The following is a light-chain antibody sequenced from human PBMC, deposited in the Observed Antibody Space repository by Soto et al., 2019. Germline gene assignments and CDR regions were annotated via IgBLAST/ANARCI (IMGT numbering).Light chain of an antibody. Sequence: QSALAQPPSASGSPGQSVTISCTGTSSDVGGYNYVSWYQQHPGKAPKLMIYEVSERPSGVPDRFSGSKSSNTASLTVSGLQAEDEADYYCSSYAGSNNFVFGTGTKVPV. V-gene: IGLV2-8*01. J-gene: IGLJ1*01. CDR1: SSDVGGYNY. CDR2: EVS. CDR3: SSYAGSNNFV.